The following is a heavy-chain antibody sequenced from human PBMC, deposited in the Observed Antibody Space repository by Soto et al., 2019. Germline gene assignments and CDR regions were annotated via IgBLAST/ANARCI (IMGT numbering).Heavy chain of an antibody. D-gene: IGHD2-2*01. J-gene: IGHJ4*02. CDR1: GFTFSTYE. CDR2: ISVSGNII. CDR3: VRDTMRASAAASLDY. Sequence: HPGGSLRLSCAASGFTFSTYEFNWVRQAPGRGLEWISYISVSGNIIKYAESVKGRFTISRDNAENSLHLHMSNLRVDDTAPYFCVRDTMRASAAASLDYWGQGTQVTVSS. V-gene: IGHV3-48*03.